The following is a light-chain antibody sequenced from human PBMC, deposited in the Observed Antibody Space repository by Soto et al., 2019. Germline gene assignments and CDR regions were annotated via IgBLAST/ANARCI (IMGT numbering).Light chain of an antibody. J-gene: IGKJ2*01. V-gene: IGKV3-20*01. Sequence: LGWLQQKRGPALMLLIYDASSRATGIPDRFIGFGSGTDFTLYISTLEREDFAVYYCQRYATTPQTCDQGTKLE. CDR3: QRYATTPQT. CDR2: DAS.